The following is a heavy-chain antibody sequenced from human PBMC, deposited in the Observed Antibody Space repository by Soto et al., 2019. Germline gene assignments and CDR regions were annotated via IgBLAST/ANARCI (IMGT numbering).Heavy chain of an antibody. J-gene: IGHJ6*02. CDR2: ISYDGSNK. Sequence: QPGGSLRLSCAASGFTFSSYAMHWVRQAPGKGLEWVAVISYDGSNKYYADSVKGRFTISRDNSKNTLYLQMNSLRAEDTAVYYCARDMAPPSHTYCSGGSCSQAYYYYGMDVWGQGTTVTVSS. CDR1: GFTFSSYA. CDR3: ARDMAPPSHTYCSGGSCSQAYYYYGMDV. D-gene: IGHD2-15*01. V-gene: IGHV3-30-3*01.